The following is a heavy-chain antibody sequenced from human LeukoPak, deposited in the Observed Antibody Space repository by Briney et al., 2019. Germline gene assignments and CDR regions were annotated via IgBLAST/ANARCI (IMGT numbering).Heavy chain of an antibody. CDR3: ARGGYSHGYDI. CDR2: INNDGSDA. Sequence: GGSLRLSCAASGFTFTAFWMHWVRQAPGKGLMWVSRINNDGSDAIYADSVKGRFTISRDNAQNTLYLQMNSLRDEDTAVYYCARGGYSHGYDIWGQGTMVTVSS. CDR1: GFTFTAFW. J-gene: IGHJ3*02. V-gene: IGHV3-74*01. D-gene: IGHD5-18*01.